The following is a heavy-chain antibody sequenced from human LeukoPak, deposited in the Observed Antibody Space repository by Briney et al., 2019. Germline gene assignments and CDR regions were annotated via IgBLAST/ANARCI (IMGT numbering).Heavy chain of an antibody. CDR2: INTNTGDP. V-gene: IGHV7-4-1*02. J-gene: IGHJ1*01. D-gene: IGHD3-22*01. Sequence: ASVKVSCKASGYTFTSYAMNWVRQAPGQGLERMGWINTNTGDPTYAQGFTGRFVFSLDTSVSTAYLQISSLKAEDTAVYYCARSPDTYYYDSTSLFQHWGQGTLVTVSS. CDR1: GYTFTSYA. CDR3: ARSPDTYYYDSTSLFQH.